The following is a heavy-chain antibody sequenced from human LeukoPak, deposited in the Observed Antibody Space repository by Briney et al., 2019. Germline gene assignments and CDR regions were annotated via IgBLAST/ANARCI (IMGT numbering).Heavy chain of an antibody. V-gene: IGHV3-30*03. CDR2: ISYDGSNK. D-gene: IGHD3-9*01. Sequence: GRSLRLSCAASGFTFSSYGMHWVRQAPGKGLEWVAVISYDGSNKYYADSVKGRFTISRDNSKNTLYLQMNSLRAEDTAVYYCASGTLLTGSDYWGQGTLVTVSS. CDR3: ASGTLLTGSDY. J-gene: IGHJ4*02. CDR1: GFTFSSYG.